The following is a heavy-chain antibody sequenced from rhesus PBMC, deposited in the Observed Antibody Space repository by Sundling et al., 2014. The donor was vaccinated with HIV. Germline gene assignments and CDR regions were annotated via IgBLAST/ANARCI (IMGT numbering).Heavy chain of an antibody. V-gene: IGHV3S4*01. Sequence: EVQLVESGGGLVQPGGSLRLSCEASGFTFSSYDMSWVRQAPGKGLEWVSSISNTGKTIYYTDSVKGRFTISRDNAKNSLSLQMNSLKTEDTAVYYCTRDGAEYLDWFFHWGQGVLVTVSS. J-gene: IGHJ4*01. CDR3: TRDGAEYLDWFFH. D-gene: IGHD3-3*01. CDR1: GFTFSSYD. CDR2: ISNTGKTI.